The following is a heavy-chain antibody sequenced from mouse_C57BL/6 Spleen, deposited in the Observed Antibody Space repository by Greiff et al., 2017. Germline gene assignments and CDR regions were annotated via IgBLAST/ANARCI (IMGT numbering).Heavy chain of an antibody. V-gene: IGHV1-72*01. J-gene: IGHJ4*01. Sequence: QVQLQQPGAELVKPGASVKLSCKASGYTFTSYWMHWVKQRPGRGLEWIGRIDPTGGGTNYNEKFKGKATLTVDKSSSTAYMQLSSLTSEDAAVYYWGRWFYYDLDYWGQGTSVTVSS. CDR2: IDPTGGGT. CDR3: GRWFYYDLDY. D-gene: IGHD2-2*01. CDR1: GYTFTSYW.